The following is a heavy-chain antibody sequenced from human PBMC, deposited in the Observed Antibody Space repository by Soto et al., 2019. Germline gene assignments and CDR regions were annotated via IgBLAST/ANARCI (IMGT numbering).Heavy chain of an antibody. V-gene: IGHV1-46*01. CDR2: INPSGGST. CDR3: ARGGRRRDGYNY. Sequence: ASVKVSCKASGGTFSIYAISCARQAPGQGLEWMGIINPSGGSTSYAQKFQGRVTMTRDTSTSTVYMELSSLRSEDTAVYYCARGGRRRDGYNYWGQGTLVTVSS. J-gene: IGHJ4*02. CDR1: GGTFSIYA. D-gene: IGHD5-12*01.